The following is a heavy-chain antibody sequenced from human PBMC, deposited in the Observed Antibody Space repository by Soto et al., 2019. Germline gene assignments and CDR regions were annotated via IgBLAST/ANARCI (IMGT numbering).Heavy chain of an antibody. J-gene: IGHJ4*02. CDR1: GLTFGSDA. CDR2: ITGSDDIT. CDR3: AKLVRY. Sequence: EVQLLESGGGLVQPGGSLRLSCAASGLTFGSDAMSWVRQAPGKGLEWVSVITGSDDITYYADSVKGRFTISRDISKNTVYLQMNSLRAEDTAVYYCAKLVRYWGQGTLVTVSS. V-gene: IGHV3-23*01.